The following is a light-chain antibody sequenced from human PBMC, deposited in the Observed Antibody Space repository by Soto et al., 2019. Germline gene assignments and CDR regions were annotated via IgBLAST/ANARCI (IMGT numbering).Light chain of an antibody. V-gene: IGKV3-11*01. CDR1: QGVTSY. CDR2: DAS. Sequence: EIVLTQSPATRSFFPGERATLPSRASQGVTSYLAWYQQKPGQAPRLLIYDASNRATGIPARFSGSGSGTDFTLTISSLEPEDFAVYYCQQRSNWPLTFGGGTKVEIK. CDR3: QQRSNWPLT. J-gene: IGKJ4*01.